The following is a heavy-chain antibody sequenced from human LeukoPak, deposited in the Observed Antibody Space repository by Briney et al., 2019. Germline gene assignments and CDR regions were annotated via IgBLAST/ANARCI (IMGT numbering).Heavy chain of an antibody. Sequence: PGGSLRLSXAASGFTFSSYAMSWVRQAPGKGLEWVSAISGSGGSTDYADSVKGRFTISRDNSKNTLYLQMNSLRAEDTAVYYCAKNYGYYYLEAFDIWGQGTMVTVSS. CDR2: ISGSGGST. CDR1: GFTFSSYA. J-gene: IGHJ3*02. V-gene: IGHV3-23*01. CDR3: AKNYGYYYLEAFDI. D-gene: IGHD3-22*01.